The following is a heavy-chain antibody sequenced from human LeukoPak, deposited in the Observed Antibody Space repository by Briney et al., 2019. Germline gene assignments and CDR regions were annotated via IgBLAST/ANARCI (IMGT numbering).Heavy chain of an antibody. J-gene: IGHJ6*03. Sequence: SETLSLTCTVSGGSISSYYWSWIRQPAGKGLEWIGRIYTSGSTNYNPSLKSRVTMSVDTSKNQFSLKLSSVTAADTAVYYCARAASESSSWVALYYYMDVWGKGTTVTVSS. CDR2: IYTSGST. CDR1: GGSISSYY. D-gene: IGHD6-13*01. CDR3: ARAASESSSWVALYYYMDV. V-gene: IGHV4-4*07.